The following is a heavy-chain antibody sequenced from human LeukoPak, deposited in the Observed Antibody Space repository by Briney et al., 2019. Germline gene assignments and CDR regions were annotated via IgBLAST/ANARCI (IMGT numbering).Heavy chain of an antibody. CDR1: GFTFTSSA. D-gene: IGHD2-2*01. J-gene: IGHJ6*03. V-gene: IGHV1-58*02. CDR3: AADSTGVVPALPYYYYYMDV. CDR2: IVVGSGNT. Sequence: TSVKVSCKASGFTFTSSAMQWVRQARGQRVEWIGWIVVGSGNTNYAQKFQERVTITRDMSTSTAYMELSSLRSEDTAVYYCAADSTGVVPALPYYYYYMDVWGKGTTVTVSS.